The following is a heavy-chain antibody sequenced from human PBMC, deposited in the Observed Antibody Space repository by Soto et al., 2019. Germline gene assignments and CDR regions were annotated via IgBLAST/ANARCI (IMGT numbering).Heavy chain of an antibody. Sequence: GESLKISCKASGYSFTTYWITWVRQMPRKGLEWMGRIDPSDSYANYSPSFQGHVTISADKSINTAYLQWSSLKASDTASYYCGRVRVDKAEGWFDPWGQGTLVTVSS. CDR2: IDPSDSYA. CDR1: GYSFTTYW. CDR3: GRVRVDKAEGWFDP. V-gene: IGHV5-10-1*01. J-gene: IGHJ5*02. D-gene: IGHD5-18*01.